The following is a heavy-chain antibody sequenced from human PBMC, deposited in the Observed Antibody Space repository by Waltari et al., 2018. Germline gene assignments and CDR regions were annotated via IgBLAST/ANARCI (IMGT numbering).Heavy chain of an antibody. J-gene: IGHJ2*01. D-gene: IGHD6-19*01. V-gene: IGHV4-34*01. CDR1: GGSFSGYY. CDR3: ARGLSGSGWGSPYWYFDL. Sequence: QVQLQQWGAGLLKPSETLSLTCAVYGGSFSGYYWSWIRQPPGKGLEWIGEINHSGSTNYNPSLKSRVTISVDTSKNQFSLKLSSVTAADTAVYYCARGLSGSGWGSPYWYFDLWGRGTLVTVSS. CDR2: INHSGST.